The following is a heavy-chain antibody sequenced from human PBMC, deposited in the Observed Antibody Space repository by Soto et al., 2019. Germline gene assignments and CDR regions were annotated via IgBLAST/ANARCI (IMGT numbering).Heavy chain of an antibody. CDR1: GGSISSSIW. J-gene: IGHJ6*02. CDR3: VLEDTGLYYYGMAV. CDR2: IYHSGST. V-gene: IGHV4-4*02. Sequence: PSETLSLTCAVSGGSISSSIWGSWVRQPPGKGLEWIGEIYHSGSTNYNPSLKSRVTISVDKSKNQFSLKLSSVTAADTAVFYCVLEDTGLYYYGMAVWGQGTTVTVS. D-gene: IGHD3-3*01.